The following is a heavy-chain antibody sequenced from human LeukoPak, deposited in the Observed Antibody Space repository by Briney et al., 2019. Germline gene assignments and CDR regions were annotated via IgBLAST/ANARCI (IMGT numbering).Heavy chain of an antibody. Sequence: GGSLRLSCAASGFTFSIYGMHWVRQAPGKGLEWVAFVSYDGSNRYYADSVKGRFTISRDNSQNTLYLQVNSLRAEDTAVYYCAKDDHDFLSRYYTYWGQGALVTVSS. D-gene: IGHD3-3*01. CDR3: AKDDHDFLSRYYTY. CDR1: GFTFSIYG. J-gene: IGHJ4*02. V-gene: IGHV3-30*18. CDR2: VSYDGSNR.